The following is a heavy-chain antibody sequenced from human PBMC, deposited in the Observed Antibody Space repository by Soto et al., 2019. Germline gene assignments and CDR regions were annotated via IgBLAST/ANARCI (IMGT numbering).Heavy chain of an antibody. J-gene: IGHJ4*02. CDR2: IYYSGSS. CDR1: GGSISGSSYY. Sequence: KSSETLSLTCTVSGGSISGSSYYWAWIRQHPGKGLEWIGSIYYSGSSYFNPSLKSRVTISVDTSKNQFSLHLTSVTAAETAVYYCARHCHSISCYAYWGQGTLVTVSS. D-gene: IGHD2-2*01. CDR3: ARHCHSISCYAY. V-gene: IGHV4-39*01.